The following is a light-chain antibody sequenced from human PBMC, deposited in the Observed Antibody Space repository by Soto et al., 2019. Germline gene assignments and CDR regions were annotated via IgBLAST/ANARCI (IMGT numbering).Light chain of an antibody. CDR1: SSNIGSNY. Sequence: QSVLTQPPSASGTPGQRVTISCSGSSSNIGSNYVYWYQQLPGTAPKLLIFTQNQRPSGVPDRFSGSQSGTAASLAISGLQSEDEADYYCAVWDDSLNGHLVFGGGTKLTVL. J-gene: IGLJ2*01. V-gene: IGLV1-44*01. CDR2: TQN. CDR3: AVWDDSLNGHLV.